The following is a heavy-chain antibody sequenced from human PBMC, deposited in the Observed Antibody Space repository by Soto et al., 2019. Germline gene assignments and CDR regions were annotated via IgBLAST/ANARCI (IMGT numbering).Heavy chain of an antibody. CDR1: GFSLSTSGVG. V-gene: IGHV2-5*02. CDR2: IYWDDDK. J-gene: IGHJ4*02. CDR3: AHRYCSGGSCYIDY. Sequence: QITLKESGPTLVKPTQTLTLTCTFSGFSLSTSGVGVGWIRQPPGKALEWLALIYWDDDKRYSPSLKSRLTITKDTSNNQVVLTMTNMDPVDTATYYCAHRYCSGGSCYIDYWGQGTLVTVSS. D-gene: IGHD2-15*01.